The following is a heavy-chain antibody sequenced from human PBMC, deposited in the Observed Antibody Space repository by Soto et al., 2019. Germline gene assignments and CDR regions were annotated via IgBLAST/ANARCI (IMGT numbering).Heavy chain of an antibody. D-gene: IGHD6-13*01. V-gene: IGHV1-69*13. Sequence: GASVKVSCEASGGTFSSYAISWVRQAPGQGLEWMGGIIPIFGTANYAQKFQGRVTITADESTSTAYMELSSLRSEDTAVYYCASSDTYSSSWYVSSYYGMDVWGQGTTVTVSS. CDR1: GGTFSSYA. CDR2: IIPIFGTA. CDR3: ASSDTYSSSWYVSSYYGMDV. J-gene: IGHJ6*02.